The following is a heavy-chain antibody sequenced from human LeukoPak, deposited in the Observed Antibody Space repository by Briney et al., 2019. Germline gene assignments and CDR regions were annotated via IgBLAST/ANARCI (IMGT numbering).Heavy chain of an antibody. J-gene: IGHJ6*03. CDR3: ARVRGYYYMDV. CDR1: GFTFNRYW. Sequence: GGSLRPSCAASGFTFNRYWMSWVRQAPGKGLEWVANIKQDGSEKYYVDSVKGRFTISRDNAKNSPYLQMNSLRAEDTAVYYCARVRGYYYMDVWGKGTTVTISS. V-gene: IGHV3-7*01. CDR2: IKQDGSEK.